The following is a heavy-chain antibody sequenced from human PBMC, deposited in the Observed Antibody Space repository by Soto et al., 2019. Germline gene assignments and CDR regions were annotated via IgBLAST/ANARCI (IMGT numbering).Heavy chain of an antibody. CDR2: ISSTTNYI. Sequence: XVSLRLSCAASGFTFTRYSMNWVRQAPGKGLEWVSSISSTTNYIYYGDSMKGRFTISRDNAKNSLYLEMNSLRAEDTAVYYCARESEDLTSNFDYWGQGTLVTVSS. CDR3: ARESEDLTSNFDY. J-gene: IGHJ4*02. V-gene: IGHV3-21*06. CDR1: GFTFTRYS.